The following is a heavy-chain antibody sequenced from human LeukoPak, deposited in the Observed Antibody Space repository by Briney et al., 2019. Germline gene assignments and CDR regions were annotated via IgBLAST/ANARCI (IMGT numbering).Heavy chain of an antibody. Sequence: GGSLRLSCVASGFTFSSYGIHWVRQAPGKGLEWVAFIRYDGSIKNYADSVKGRFTISRDNSKNTVYLHMDSLRAEDTAVYYCAKGHWNNWFDSWGQGNLVIVTS. J-gene: IGHJ5*01. D-gene: IGHD1-1*01. V-gene: IGHV3-30*02. CDR3: AKGHWNNWFDS. CDR1: GFTFSSYG. CDR2: IRYDGSIK.